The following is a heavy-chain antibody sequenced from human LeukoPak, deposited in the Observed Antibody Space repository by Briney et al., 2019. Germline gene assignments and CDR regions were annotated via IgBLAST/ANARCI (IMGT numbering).Heavy chain of an antibody. J-gene: IGHJ4*02. Sequence: DTLSLTCAVSGYSISSSNWWGWIRQPPGKGLEWIGYIYYSGSTYYNPSLKSRVTMSVDTSKNQFSLKLSSVTAVDTAVYYCASGGGSRTYYFDYWGQGTLVTVSS. CDR2: IYYSGST. V-gene: IGHV4-28*01. D-gene: IGHD1/OR15-1a*01. CDR3: ASGGGSRTYYFDY. CDR1: GYSISSSNW.